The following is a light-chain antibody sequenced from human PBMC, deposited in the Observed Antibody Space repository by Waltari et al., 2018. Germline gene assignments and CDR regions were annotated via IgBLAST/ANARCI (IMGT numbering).Light chain of an antibody. V-gene: IGKV3-11*01. CDR2: DAS. CDR1: KSVSSH. CDR3: HQRRNWPLT. J-gene: IGKJ5*01. Sequence: DIVLTQSSTPFSLSPGAGATPSCRASKSVSSHFAWYQQKTGQSPRLLIYDASNRATGIPARFSGSGSGTDFTLTISSLEPEDVAVSYCHQRRNWPLTFGQGTRLEIK.